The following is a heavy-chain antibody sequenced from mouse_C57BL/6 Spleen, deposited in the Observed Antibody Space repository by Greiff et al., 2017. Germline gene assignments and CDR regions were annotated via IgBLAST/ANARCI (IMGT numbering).Heavy chain of an antibody. J-gene: IGHJ3*01. CDR2: ISSGSSTI. V-gene: IGHV5-17*01. CDR3: ASGYDYDGEGWFAY. CDR1: GFTFSDYG. D-gene: IGHD2-4*01. Sequence: EVQGVESGGGLVKPGGSLKLSCAASGFTFSDYGMHWVRQAPEKGLEWVAYISSGSSTIYYADTVKGRFTISRDNAKNTLFLQMTSLRSEDTAMYYCASGYDYDGEGWFAYWGQGTLVTVSA.